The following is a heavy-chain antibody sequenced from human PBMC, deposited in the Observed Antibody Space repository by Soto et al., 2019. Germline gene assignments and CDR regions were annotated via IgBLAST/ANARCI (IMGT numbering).Heavy chain of an antibody. Sequence: EVQLLESGGGLVQPGGCLRLSCAASGYTVSSYAMSWVRQAPGKGLEWVSAISGSGGSTYYADSVKGRFTISRDNSKNTLHLQMNSLRAEDTAVYYCAKDNPSFDYGDYLSRIFDYWGQGTLVTVSS. V-gene: IGHV3-23*01. CDR1: GYTVSSYA. CDR2: ISGSGGST. J-gene: IGHJ4*02. D-gene: IGHD4-17*01. CDR3: AKDNPSFDYGDYLSRIFDY.